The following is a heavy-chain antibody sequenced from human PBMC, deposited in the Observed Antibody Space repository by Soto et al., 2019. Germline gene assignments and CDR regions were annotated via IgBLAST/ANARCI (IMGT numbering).Heavy chain of an antibody. V-gene: IGHV3-74*01. CDR2: INSDGSST. J-gene: IGHJ4*02. CDR3: ARPLAVAGLRGDY. CDR1: GFTFSSYW. D-gene: IGHD6-19*01. Sequence: GGSLRLSCAASGFTFSSYWMHCVRQAPGKGLVWVSRINSDGSSTSYADSVKGRFTISRDNAKNTLYQQMNSLRAEDTAVYYCARPLAVAGLRGDYWGQGTLVTVSS.